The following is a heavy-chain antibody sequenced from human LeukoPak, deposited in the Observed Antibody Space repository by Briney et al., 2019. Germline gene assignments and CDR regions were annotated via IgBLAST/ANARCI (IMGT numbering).Heavy chain of an antibody. CDR3: VRGTTDYSYNWFDP. D-gene: IGHD4-11*01. J-gene: IGHJ5*02. CDR1: GGSISSSSYY. Sequence: PSETLSLTCTVSGGSISSSSYYWGWIRQPPGKGLEWIGSIYYSGSTYYNPSLKSRVTISVDTSKNQFSLKLSSVTAADTAVYYCVRGTTDYSYNWFDPWGQGTLVTVSS. CDR2: IYYSGST. V-gene: IGHV4-39*01.